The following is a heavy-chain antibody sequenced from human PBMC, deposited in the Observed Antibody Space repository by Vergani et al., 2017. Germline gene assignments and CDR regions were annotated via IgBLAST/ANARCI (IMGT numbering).Heavy chain of an antibody. J-gene: IGHJ5*01. D-gene: IGHD1/OR15-1a*01. CDR2: IWYDGSNK. CDR1: GFTFSSHG. CDR3: ARCGNKKRLDS. V-gene: IGHV3-33*01. Sequence: QVQLVESEGGVVQPGRSLTLSCVASGFTFSSHGMHWVRQAPGKGLEWVAVIWYDGSNKYYGDSVKGRFTISRDNSKNTLYLQMNSLRVEDTAVYYCARCGNKKRLDSWGQGNLVTVSS.